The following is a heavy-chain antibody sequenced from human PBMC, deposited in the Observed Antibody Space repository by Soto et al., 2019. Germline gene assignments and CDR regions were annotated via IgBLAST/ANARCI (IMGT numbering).Heavy chain of an antibody. J-gene: IGHJ4*02. Sequence: SVKVSCKASGGTFSSLDINWVRQAPGQGLEWMGGIIPISETTNYAQIFQGRVSIVADISTSTAYMELSSLRSEDTAVYYCARDRVYYDSSGYYPLDYWGQGTLVTVSS. CDR2: IIPISETT. V-gene: IGHV1-69*06. CDR1: GGTFSSLD. CDR3: ARDRVYYDSSGYYPLDY. D-gene: IGHD3-22*01.